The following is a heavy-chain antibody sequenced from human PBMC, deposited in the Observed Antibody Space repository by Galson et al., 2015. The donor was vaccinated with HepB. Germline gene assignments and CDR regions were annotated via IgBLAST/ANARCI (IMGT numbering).Heavy chain of an antibody. V-gene: IGHV3-73*01. D-gene: IGHD6-6*01. CDR2: IRSQTNNHAT. Sequence: SLSLSCAASGFTFSASAIYWVRQASGKGLEWVGRIRSQTNNHATAYAASVKGRFTISRDDSKNTAYLQMNSLKTEDTAVYYCTTSTSSGEVYWGQGTLVTVSS. CDR3: TTSTSSGEVY. CDR1: GFTFSASA. J-gene: IGHJ4*02.